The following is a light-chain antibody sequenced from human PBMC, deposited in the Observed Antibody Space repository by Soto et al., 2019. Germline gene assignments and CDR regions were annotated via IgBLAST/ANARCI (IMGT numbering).Light chain of an antibody. CDR2: DAS. Sequence: EVVLTQSPGTLSLSPGERATLSCRASQSVRSSLAWYQQKPGLAPTLLISDASIRASGVPDRFTAGGSGTDFTLTIRRLEPEDFALYSCQQYGGSPISFGRGTRL. CDR3: QQYGGSPIS. J-gene: IGKJ5*01. V-gene: IGKV3-20*01. CDR1: QSVRSS.